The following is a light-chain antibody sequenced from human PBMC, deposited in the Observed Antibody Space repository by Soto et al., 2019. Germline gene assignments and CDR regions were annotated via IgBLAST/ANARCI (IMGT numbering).Light chain of an antibody. CDR2: GAS. CDR3: QQYNSYPYT. V-gene: IGKV3-15*01. J-gene: IGKJ2*01. Sequence: EVLMTQSPATLSVSPGERVTLSCRASQSVYSNLAWYQQKPGQAPRLLIYGASTRATGLPARFSGSGSGTEFTLTISSLQSEDFAVYYCQQYNSYPYTFGQGTKLEIK. CDR1: QSVYSN.